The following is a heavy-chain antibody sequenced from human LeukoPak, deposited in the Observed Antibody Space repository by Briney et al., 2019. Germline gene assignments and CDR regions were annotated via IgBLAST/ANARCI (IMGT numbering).Heavy chain of an antibody. CDR2: INPSGGST. J-gene: IGHJ6*02. D-gene: IGHD5-12*01. Sequence: ASVKVSCKASGYTFTSYYMHWVRQAPGQGLEWMGLINPSGGSTSYAQRFQGRVTMTRDTSTSTVYMELSSLRSEDTAVYYCARTILIVATITRPPNYGMDVWGQGTTVTVSS. V-gene: IGHV1-46*01. CDR3: ARTILIVATITRPPNYGMDV. CDR1: GYTFTSYY.